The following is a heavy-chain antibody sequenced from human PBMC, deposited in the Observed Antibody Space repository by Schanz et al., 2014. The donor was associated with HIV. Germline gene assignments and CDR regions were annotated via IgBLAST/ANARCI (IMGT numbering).Heavy chain of an antibody. J-gene: IGHJ6*02. Sequence: VQLVESGGGVVQPGKSLRLSCAVSGFTFRNFGMHWVRQAPGKGLEWVSSISGSGGNTYFTDSVKGRFTVSRDNSKNTLYLQMNSLRAEDTAVYYCAKDRLYPSGTYPYGMDVWGQGTTVTVSS. CDR2: ISGSGGNT. D-gene: IGHD3-10*01. V-gene: IGHV3-23*04. CDR1: GFTFRNFG. CDR3: AKDRLYPSGTYPYGMDV.